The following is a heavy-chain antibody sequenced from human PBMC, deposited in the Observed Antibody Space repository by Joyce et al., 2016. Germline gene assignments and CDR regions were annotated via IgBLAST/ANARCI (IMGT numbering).Heavy chain of an antibody. V-gene: IGHV4-38-2*02. CDR2: IYYGGST. CDR3: ARDRQQKWFFY. J-gene: IGHJ4*02. Sequence: QVHLQESGPGLLKPSETLSLTCAVSGTSISSGYYWGWLRQAPGKGLEWIGSIYYGGSTFYNPSLKGRVTISVDTSKNQLSLEVRSVTAADTAVYYCARDRQQKWFFYWGQGTPVTVSS. CDR1: GTSISSGYY. D-gene: IGHD3/OR15-3a*01.